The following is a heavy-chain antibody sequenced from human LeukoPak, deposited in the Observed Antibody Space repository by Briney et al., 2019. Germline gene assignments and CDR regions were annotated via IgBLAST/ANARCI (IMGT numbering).Heavy chain of an antibody. J-gene: IGHJ4*02. CDR1: GFTFDDYG. CDR2: INWNGGST. Sequence: GGSLRLSCAASGFTFDDYGMSWVRQAPGKGLEWVSGINWNGGSTGYADSVKGRFTISRDNAKNSLYLQMNSLRAEDTALYYCARDRPGIAAAGTGLGYWGQGTLVTVSS. D-gene: IGHD6-13*01. CDR3: ARDRPGIAAAGTGLGY. V-gene: IGHV3-20*04.